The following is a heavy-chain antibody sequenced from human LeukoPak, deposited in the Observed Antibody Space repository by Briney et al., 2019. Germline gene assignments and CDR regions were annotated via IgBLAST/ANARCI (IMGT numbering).Heavy chain of an antibody. CDR2: ISGSGGST. CDR3: AKIVVVPAAISDAFDI. CDR1: GFTFSSYA. V-gene: IGHV3-23*01. J-gene: IGHJ3*02. D-gene: IGHD2-2*02. Sequence: PGGSLRLSCAASGFTFSSYAMSWVRQAPGKGLEWVSAISGSGGSTYYADSVEGRFTISRDNSKNTLYLQMNSLRAEDTAVYYCAKIVVVPAAISDAFDIWGQGTMVTVSS.